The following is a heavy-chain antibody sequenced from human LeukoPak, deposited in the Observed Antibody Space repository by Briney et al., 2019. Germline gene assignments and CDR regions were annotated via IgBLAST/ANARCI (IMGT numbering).Heavy chain of an antibody. Sequence: GSLRLSCAASGFTFSSYAMSWVRQAPGKGLEWIGYIYYSGSTSYNPSLKSRVTISIDTSKNQFSLKLSSVTAVDTAVYFCARAGNYGSGSYYNVIDYWGQGTLVTVSS. D-gene: IGHD3-10*01. CDR1: GFTFSSYA. V-gene: IGHV4-59*01. J-gene: IGHJ4*02. CDR3: ARAGNYGSGSYYNVIDY. CDR2: IYYSGST.